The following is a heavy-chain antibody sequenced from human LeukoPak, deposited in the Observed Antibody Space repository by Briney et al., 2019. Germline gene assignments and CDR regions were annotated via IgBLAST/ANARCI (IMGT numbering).Heavy chain of an antibody. J-gene: IGHJ4*02. D-gene: IGHD3-9*01. CDR2: ISAYNGNT. V-gene: IGHV1-18*01. CDR3: VLHDILTGYYAYFDY. Sequence: ASVKVSCKASGYTFTSYGISWVRQAPGQGLEWMGWISAYNGNTNYAQKLRGRVTMTTDTSTSTAYMELRSLRSDDTAVYYCVLHDILTGYYAYFDYWGQGTLVTVSS. CDR1: GYTFTSYG.